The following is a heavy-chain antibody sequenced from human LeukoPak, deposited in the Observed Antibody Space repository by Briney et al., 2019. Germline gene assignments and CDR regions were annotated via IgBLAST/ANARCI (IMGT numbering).Heavy chain of an antibody. D-gene: IGHD3-10*01. CDR3: ARESSGGSTTLRALWFGELPRGRWFDP. Sequence: PSETLSLTCTVSGGSISTKNYYWGWIRQPPGKGLEWIGSIYYSGSTYYNPPLKSRVTISVDTSKNQFSLKLSSVTAADTAVYYCARESSGGSTTLRALWFGELPRGRWFDPWGQGTLVTVSS. CDR2: IYYSGST. V-gene: IGHV4-39*07. J-gene: IGHJ5*02. CDR1: GGSISTKNYY.